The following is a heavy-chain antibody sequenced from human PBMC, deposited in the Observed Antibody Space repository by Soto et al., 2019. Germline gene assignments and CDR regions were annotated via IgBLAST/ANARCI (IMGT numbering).Heavy chain of an antibody. V-gene: IGHV3-33*01. Sequence: PGGSLRLSCAASGFTFSSYGMHWVRQAPGKGLEWVAVIWYDGSNKYYADSVKGRFTISRDNSKNTLYLQMNSLRAEDTAVYYCARDRIAAAGTPFGMDVWGQGTTVTVSS. D-gene: IGHD6-13*01. CDR3: ARDRIAAAGTPFGMDV. CDR1: GFTFSSYG. CDR2: IWYDGSNK. J-gene: IGHJ6*02.